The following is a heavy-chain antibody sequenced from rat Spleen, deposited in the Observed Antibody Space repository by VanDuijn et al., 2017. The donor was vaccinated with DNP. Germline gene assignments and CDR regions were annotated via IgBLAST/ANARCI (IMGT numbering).Heavy chain of an antibody. J-gene: IGHJ2*01. CDR2: ISYSGSN. CDR1: GSSITSNY. V-gene: IGHV3-1*01. CDR3: ARWTRYFDY. Sequence: EVQLQESGSGLVKPSQSLSLTCSVTGSSITSNYWGWIRKFPGNKMEYIGHISYSGSNNYNPSLKSRISITRDTSKNHFFLHLNSVTTEDTATYYCARWTRYFDYWGQGAMVTVSS. D-gene: IGHD1-7*01.